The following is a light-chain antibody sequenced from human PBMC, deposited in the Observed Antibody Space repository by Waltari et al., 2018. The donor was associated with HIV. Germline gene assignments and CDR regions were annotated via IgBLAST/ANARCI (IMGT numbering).Light chain of an antibody. Sequence: EIMLTQSPATLSLSPGERVTLSCRASQSVATYLAWFQQKPGQAPRLLFYDASNRATGIPARFTGSGSGTDFTLTISSLEPEDFGVYYCQQRSIPITFGQGTRLEI. CDR1: QSVATY. J-gene: IGKJ5*01. V-gene: IGKV3-11*01. CDR3: QQRSIPIT. CDR2: DAS.